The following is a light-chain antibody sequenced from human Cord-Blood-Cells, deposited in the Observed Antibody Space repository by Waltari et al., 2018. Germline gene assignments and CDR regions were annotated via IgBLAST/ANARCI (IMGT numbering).Light chain of an antibody. J-gene: IGKJ1*01. CDR3: QQSYSTPRT. CDR1: QSISSY. Sequence: DIQMTQSPSSLSASVGDRVTITCRASQSISSYLNWYQQKPGKPTKLLIYAASSLQSGVPSRFSGSGSGTDFTLTISSLQPEDFATYYCQQSYSTPRTFGQGTKVEIK. CDR2: AAS. V-gene: IGKV1-39*01.